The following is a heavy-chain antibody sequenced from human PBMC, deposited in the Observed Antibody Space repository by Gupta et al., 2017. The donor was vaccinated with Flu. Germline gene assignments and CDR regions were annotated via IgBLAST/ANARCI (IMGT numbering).Heavy chain of an antibody. CDR2: MNPNSGNT. J-gene: IGHJ6*02. CDR1: GYTFTSYD. Sequence: QVQLVQSGAEVKKPGASVKVSCKASGYTFTSYDINWVRQATGQGLEWMGWMNPNSGNTGYAQKFQGRVTMTRNTSISTAYMELSSLRSEDTAVYYCARSTPEGDFWSGYWSNYYYYGMDVWGQGTTVTVSS. V-gene: IGHV1-8*01. CDR3: ARSTPEGDFWSGYWSNYYYYGMDV. D-gene: IGHD3-3*01.